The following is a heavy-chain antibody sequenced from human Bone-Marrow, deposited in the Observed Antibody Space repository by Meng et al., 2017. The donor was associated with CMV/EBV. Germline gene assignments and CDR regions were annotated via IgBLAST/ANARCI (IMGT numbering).Heavy chain of an antibody. V-gene: IGHV1-18*01. Sequence: QVQLVQSGAEVKKPGASGKVSCMASGYTFTSYGISWVRQAPGQGLEWMGWISAYNGNTNYAQKLQGRVTMTTDTSTSTAYMELRSLRSDDTAVYYCARALAYYYDSSGYYYVPGYFDYWGQGTLVTVAS. D-gene: IGHD3-22*01. CDR2: ISAYNGNT. CDR3: ARALAYYYDSSGYYYVPGYFDY. J-gene: IGHJ4*02. CDR1: GYTFTSYG.